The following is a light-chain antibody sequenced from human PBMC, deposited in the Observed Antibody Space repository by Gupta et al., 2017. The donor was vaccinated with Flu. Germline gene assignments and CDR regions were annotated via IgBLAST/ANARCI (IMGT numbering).Light chain of an antibody. CDR3: MHDVKGPWT. V-gene: IGKV2-30*01. CDR2: KVS. J-gene: IGKJ1*01. Sequence: DVVMTQSPLSLSVTLGQSASISCTSSERLVYIDGNTYLHWFQQRPGHSPRRLIYKVSNRDSGVPDRFSGSGSGTDFTLKISRVEAEDVGVYYCMHDVKGPWTCGQGTKVEIK. CDR1: ERLVYIDGNTY.